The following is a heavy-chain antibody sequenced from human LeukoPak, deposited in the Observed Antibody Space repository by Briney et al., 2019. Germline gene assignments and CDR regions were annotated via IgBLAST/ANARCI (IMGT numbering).Heavy chain of an antibody. D-gene: IGHD3-3*01. CDR2: IYYSGST. Sequence: SGTLSLTCTVSGGSVSSGSYYWSWIRQPPGKGLEWIGYIYYSGSTNYNPSLKSRVTISVDTSKNQFSLKLSSVTAADTAVYYCAGPCPPITIFGVVIVPGSGMDVWGQGTTVTVSS. V-gene: IGHV4-61*01. CDR1: GGSVSSGSYY. CDR3: AGPCPPITIFGVVIVPGSGMDV. J-gene: IGHJ6*02.